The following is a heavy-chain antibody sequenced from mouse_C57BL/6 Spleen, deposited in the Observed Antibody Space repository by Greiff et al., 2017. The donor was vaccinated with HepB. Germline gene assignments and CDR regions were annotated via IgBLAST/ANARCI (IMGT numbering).Heavy chain of an antibody. D-gene: IGHD2-5*01. CDR2: IYPGDGDT. J-gene: IGHJ2*01. CDR1: GYAFSSYW. Sequence: QVQLKESGAELVKPGASVKISCKASGYAFSSYWMNWVKQRPGKGLEWIGQIYPGDGDTNYNGKFKGKATLTADKSSSTAYMQLSSLTSEDSAVYFCARSGYYSNLYYFDYWGQGTTLTVSS. CDR3: ARSGYYSNLYYFDY. V-gene: IGHV1-80*01.